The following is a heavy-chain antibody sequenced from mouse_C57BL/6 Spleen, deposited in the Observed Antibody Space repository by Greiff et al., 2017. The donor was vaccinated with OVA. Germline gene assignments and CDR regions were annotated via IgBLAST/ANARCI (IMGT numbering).Heavy chain of an antibody. J-gene: IGHJ3*01. V-gene: IGHV3-6*01. Sequence: EVQLVESGPGLVKPSQSLSLTCSVTGYSITSGYYWNWIRQFPGNKLEWMGYISYDGSTNYNPSLTNRISITRDTSKNQFFLKLNSVTTEDAATYYCARDRRAWFAYWGQGTLVTVSA. CDR3: ARDRRAWFAY. CDR1: GYSITSGYY. CDR2: ISYDGST.